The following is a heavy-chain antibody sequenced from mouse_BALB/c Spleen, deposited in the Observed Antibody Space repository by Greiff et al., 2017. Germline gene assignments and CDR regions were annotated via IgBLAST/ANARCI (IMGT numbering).Heavy chain of an antibody. CDR3: ARRGDCGNYGECAY. CDR2: IYPGNVNT. CDR1: GYTFTDYY. Sequence: QVQLQQSGPELVKPGASVRISCTASGYTFTDYYIHWVKQRPGQGLEWIGWIYPGNVNTKYNEKFKGKATLTADTSSSTAYMQLSSLTSEDSAVYYYARRGDCGNYGECAYWGQGTLVTVSA. D-gene: IGHD2-1*01. J-gene: IGHJ3*01. V-gene: IGHV1S56*01.